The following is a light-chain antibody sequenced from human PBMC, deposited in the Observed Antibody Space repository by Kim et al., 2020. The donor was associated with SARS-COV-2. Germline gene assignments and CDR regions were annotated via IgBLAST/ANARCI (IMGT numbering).Light chain of an antibody. CDR2: DAT. Sequence: SPGERATLSCRASQTINNRLVWYQHKPGQAPRLLIYDATTRATGVPARFVGSGSETDFTLTISSLQSEDFAVYYCQQSNDWPPLTFDQGTKVDIK. CDR1: QTINNR. J-gene: IGKJ1*01. CDR3: QQSNDWPPLT. V-gene: IGKV3-15*01.